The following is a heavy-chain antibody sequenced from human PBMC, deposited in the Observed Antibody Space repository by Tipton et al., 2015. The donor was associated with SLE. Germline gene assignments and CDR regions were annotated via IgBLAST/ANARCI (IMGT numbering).Heavy chain of an antibody. V-gene: IGHV3-9*01. CDR2: ISWNSGTI. CDR1: GFTFDNYA. D-gene: IGHD2/OR15-2a*01. Sequence: RSLRLSCAASGFTFDNYAMHWVRQAPGKGLEWVSGISWNSGTIDYVDSVRGRFTISRDNAKNSLYLQMNTLRAEDTAVYYCSRGNFQHQGFWGQGTLVTVSS. J-gene: IGHJ4*02. CDR3: SRGNFQHQGF.